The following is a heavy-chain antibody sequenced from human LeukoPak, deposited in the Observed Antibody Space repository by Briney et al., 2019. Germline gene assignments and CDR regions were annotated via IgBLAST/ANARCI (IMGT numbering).Heavy chain of an antibody. V-gene: IGHV3-48*01. Sequence: GGSLRLSCAASGFTFSSYSMNWVRQAPGKGLEWVSYISSSSSTIYYADSVKGRFTISRDNAKNSLYLQTNSLRAEDTAVYYCARARFEGYCSSTSCYVVSPYDYWGQGTLVTVSS. CDR2: ISSSSSTI. CDR3: ARARFEGYCSSTSCYVVSPYDY. CDR1: GFTFSSYS. D-gene: IGHD2-2*01. J-gene: IGHJ4*02.